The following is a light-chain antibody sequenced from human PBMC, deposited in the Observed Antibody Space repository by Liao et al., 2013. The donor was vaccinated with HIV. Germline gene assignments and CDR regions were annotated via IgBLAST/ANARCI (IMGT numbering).Light chain of an antibody. Sequence: SYELTQPPSVSVSPGQTASITCSGHKLGDKYACWYHQKPGQSPVLVIYQDTKRPSGIPERFSGSNSGNTATLTISGTQAMDEADYYCQAWDSSPVFGGGTKLTVL. CDR3: QAWDSSPV. CDR2: QDT. CDR1: KLGDKY. J-gene: IGLJ2*01. V-gene: IGLV3-1*01.